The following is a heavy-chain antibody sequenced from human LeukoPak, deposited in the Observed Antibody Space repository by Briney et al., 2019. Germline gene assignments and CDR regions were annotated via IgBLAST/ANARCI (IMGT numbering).Heavy chain of an antibody. CDR2: IYSAGDT. CDR3: GKGGLPAPGARYYYYYMDV. V-gene: IGHV3-53*01. CDR1: GFTVSSNY. Sequence: GGSLRLSCAASGFTVSSNYMTWVRQAPGKGLEWVSVIYSAGDTYYADSVKGRFTISRDNSKNTLYLQMNSLRAEDTAVYYCGKGGLPAPGARYYYYYMDVWGKGTTVTVSS. D-gene: IGHD2-2*01. J-gene: IGHJ6*03.